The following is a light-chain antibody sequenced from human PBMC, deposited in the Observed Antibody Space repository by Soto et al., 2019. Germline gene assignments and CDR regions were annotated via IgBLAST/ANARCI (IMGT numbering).Light chain of an antibody. Sequence: DIQMTQSRSSLSSSVGDICTSTVEAGQNINNYLNWYQQKPGRAPKLLIYDASNLEAGVPSRFRGSGSGTDFTFTISRLQPEDIATYYCQQYENLPTFGQGTRLEIK. J-gene: IGKJ5*01. CDR2: DAS. CDR1: QNINNY. CDR3: QQYENLPT. V-gene: IGKV1-33*01.